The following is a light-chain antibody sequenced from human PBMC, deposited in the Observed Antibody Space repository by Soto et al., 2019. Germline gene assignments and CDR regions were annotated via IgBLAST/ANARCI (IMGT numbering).Light chain of an antibody. CDR2: EVT. V-gene: IGLV2-8*01. CDR1: SSDVGAYKY. Sequence: QSVLTQPPSASGSPRQSVTISCTGTSSDVGAYKYVSWYQQHPGKAPRLLIYEVTKRPSGVPDRFSGSKSGNTASLSVSGLQSEDEADYYCSSNVGTNKMVFGGGTKLTVL. J-gene: IGLJ2*01. CDR3: SSNVGTNKMV.